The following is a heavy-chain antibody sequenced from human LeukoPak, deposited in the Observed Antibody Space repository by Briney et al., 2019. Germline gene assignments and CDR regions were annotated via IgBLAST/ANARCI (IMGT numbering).Heavy chain of an antibody. D-gene: IGHD3-10*01. CDR2: IHYSGST. CDR1: GGSISSYY. V-gene: IGHV4-59*01. CDR3: ARTVYYGSGLIDY. Sequence: SETLSLTCTVSGGSISSYYWSWIRQPPGKGLDWIGYIHYSGSTYYNPSLKSRVTISVDTSKNQFSLRLRSVTAADTAVYYCARTVYYGSGLIDYWGQGTQVTVSS. J-gene: IGHJ4*02.